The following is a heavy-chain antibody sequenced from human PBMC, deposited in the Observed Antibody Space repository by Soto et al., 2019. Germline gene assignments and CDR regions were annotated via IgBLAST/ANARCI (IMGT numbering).Heavy chain of an antibody. D-gene: IGHD7-27*01. Sequence: GGSLRLSCAASGFTFSSYSMNWVRQAPGKGLEWVSSISSSSYIYYADSVKGRFTISRDNAKNSLYLQMNSLRAEDTAVYYCASGDPTWAFDIWGQGTMVTVSS. CDR1: GFTFSSYS. V-gene: IGHV3-21*01. CDR2: ISSSSYI. J-gene: IGHJ3*02. CDR3: ASGDPTWAFDI.